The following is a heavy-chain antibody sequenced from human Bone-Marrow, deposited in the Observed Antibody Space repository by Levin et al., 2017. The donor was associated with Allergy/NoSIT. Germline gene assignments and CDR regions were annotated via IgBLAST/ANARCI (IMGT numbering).Heavy chain of an antibody. CDR1: GFTFSSYG. D-gene: IGHD4-11*01. V-gene: IGHV3-33*01. J-gene: IGHJ6*02. CDR2: IWSDGTNK. CDR3: AREAQTTISYYYYYGMDV. Sequence: GESLKISCAASGFTFSSYGLHWVRQAPGKGLEWVALIWSDGTNKYHADSVKGRFTISRDNSKNTLFLQMNSLRAEDTAVYYCAREAQTTISYYYYYGMDVWGQGTTVTVSS.